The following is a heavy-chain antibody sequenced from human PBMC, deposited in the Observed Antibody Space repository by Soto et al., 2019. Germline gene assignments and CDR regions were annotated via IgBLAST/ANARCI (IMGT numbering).Heavy chain of an antibody. V-gene: IGHV1-3*01. CDR2: INAGNGNT. D-gene: IGHD6-19*01. CDR3: ARDIAVASPDY. Sequence: ASVKVSCKASGYTFSSYAMYWVRQAPGQRLEWMGWINAGNGNTKYSQKFQGRVTITRDTSASTAYMELSSLRSEDTAIYYCARDIAVASPDYWGQGTLVTVSS. CDR1: GYTFSSYA. J-gene: IGHJ4*02.